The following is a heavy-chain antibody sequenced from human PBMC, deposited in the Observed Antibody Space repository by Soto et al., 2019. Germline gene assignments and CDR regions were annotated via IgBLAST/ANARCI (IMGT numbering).Heavy chain of an antibody. Sequence: QVQLVQSGAEVKKPGASVKVSCKASGYTFTRSGISWVRQAPGQGLEWMGWISTYNGDTNYAQTFQDRVTMTTDTSTSTAYMELRSLRSEDTAVYYCAREGVAPYYYYGMDVWGQGTPVSVSS. CDR3: AREGVAPYYYYGMDV. J-gene: IGHJ6*02. D-gene: IGHD5-12*01. CDR1: GYTFTRSG. CDR2: ISTYNGDT. V-gene: IGHV1-18*01.